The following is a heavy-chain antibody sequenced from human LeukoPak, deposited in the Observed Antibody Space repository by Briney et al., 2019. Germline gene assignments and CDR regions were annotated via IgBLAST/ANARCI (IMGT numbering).Heavy chain of an antibody. CDR3: AGNLWFGEQPLSN. CDR1: GGSISSYY. CDR2: IYYSGST. Sequence: KPSETLSLTCTVSGGSISSYYWSWIRQPPGKGLEWIGYIYYSGSTNYNPSLKSRVTISVDTSKNQFSLKLSSVTAADTAVYYCAGNLWFGEQPLSNWGQGTLVTVSS. J-gene: IGHJ4*02. D-gene: IGHD3-10*01. V-gene: IGHV4-59*01.